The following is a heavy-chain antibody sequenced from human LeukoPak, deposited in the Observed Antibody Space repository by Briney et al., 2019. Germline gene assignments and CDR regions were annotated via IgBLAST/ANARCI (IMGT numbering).Heavy chain of an antibody. J-gene: IGHJ6*03. CDR1: GYTFTSYG. CDR3: AREFTGDCSSTSCYKPRLGYYYYMDV. CDR2: ISAYNGNT. Sequence: GASVKVSCKASGYTFTSYGISWVRQAPGQGLEWMGWISAYNGNTNYAQKLQGRVTMTTDTSTSTAYMELRSLRSDDTAVYYCAREFTGDCSSTSCYKPRLGYYYYMDVWGKGTTVTVSS. V-gene: IGHV1-18*01. D-gene: IGHD2-2*02.